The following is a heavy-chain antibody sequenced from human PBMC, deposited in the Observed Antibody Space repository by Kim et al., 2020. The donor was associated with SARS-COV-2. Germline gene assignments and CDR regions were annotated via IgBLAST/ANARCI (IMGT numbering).Heavy chain of an antibody. Sequence: GGSLRLSCAASGFTFSSYGMHWVRQAPGKGLEWVAVIWYDGSNKYYADSVKGRFTISRDNSKNTLYLQMNSLRAEDTAVYYCAREGPYGSGSYEYQYWGQGTLVTVSS. CDR3: AREGPYGSGSYEYQY. V-gene: IGHV3-33*01. CDR2: IWYDGSNK. CDR1: GFTFSSYG. J-gene: IGHJ4*02. D-gene: IGHD3-10*01.